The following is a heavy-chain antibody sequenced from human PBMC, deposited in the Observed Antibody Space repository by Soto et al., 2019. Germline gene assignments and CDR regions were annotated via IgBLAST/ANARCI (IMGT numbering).Heavy chain of an antibody. CDR2: INPNSGGT. D-gene: IGHD1-26*01. Sequence: GASVKVSCKASGYSFTAYCVHWVRQAPGQGLEWMGWINPNSGGTNYAQRFQGRVAITTDTSTNTAYMELNSLKSDDTALYFCARSSGTYSDFDYWGQGTQVTVSS. J-gene: IGHJ4*01. V-gene: IGHV1-2*02. CDR3: ARSSGTYSDFDY. CDR1: GYSFTAYC.